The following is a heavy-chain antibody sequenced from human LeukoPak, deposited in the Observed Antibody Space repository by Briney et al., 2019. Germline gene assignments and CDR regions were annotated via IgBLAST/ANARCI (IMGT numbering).Heavy chain of an antibody. V-gene: IGHV1-24*01. Sequence: ASVKVSCTVSGYTLTELSMHWVRQAPGKGLEWMGGFDPEDGETIYAQKFQGRVTMTEDTSTDTAYMELSSLRSEDTAVYYCATDKDYYDSSGYYYWGQGTLVTVSS. J-gene: IGHJ4*02. CDR3: ATDKDYYDSSGYYY. CDR2: FDPEDGET. D-gene: IGHD3-22*01. CDR1: GYTLTELS.